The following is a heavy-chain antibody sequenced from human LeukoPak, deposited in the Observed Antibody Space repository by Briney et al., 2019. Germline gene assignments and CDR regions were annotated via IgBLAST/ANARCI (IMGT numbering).Heavy chain of an antibody. D-gene: IGHD6-19*01. V-gene: IGHV3-23*01. CDR3: AKGHSSGWLPAH. Sequence: PGGSLRLSCAASGFTFSSYAMNWVRQAPGKGLDWVSSVSTGGYTYYADSVKGRFTIYRDNSKNTLYLQMNSLSAEDTAIYYCAKGHSSGWLPAHWGQGTLVTVSS. J-gene: IGHJ4*02. CDR2: VSTGGYT. CDR1: GFTFSSYA.